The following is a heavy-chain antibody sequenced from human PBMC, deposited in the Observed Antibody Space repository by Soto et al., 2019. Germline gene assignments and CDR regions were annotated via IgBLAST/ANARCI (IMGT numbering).Heavy chain of an antibody. CDR3: ARDRYSSGWYELDY. V-gene: IGHV3-33*01. Sequence: QVQLVESGGGVVQPGRSLRLSCAASGFTFSSYGMHWVRQAPGKGLGWVAVVWYDGSNTYYADSVKGRFTISRDNSKNTRYLQMNSLRAEDTAVYYCARDRYSSGWYELDYWGQGTLVTVSS. J-gene: IGHJ4*02. CDR1: GFTFSSYG. D-gene: IGHD6-19*01. CDR2: VWYDGSNT.